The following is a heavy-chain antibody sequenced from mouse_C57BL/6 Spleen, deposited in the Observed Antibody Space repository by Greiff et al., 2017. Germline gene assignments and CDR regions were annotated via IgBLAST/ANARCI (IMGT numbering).Heavy chain of an antibody. D-gene: IGHD1-1*01. Sequence: VQLQQSGAELARPGASVKLSCKASGYTFTSYGISWVKQRTGQGLEWIGEIYPRSGNTYYNEKFKGKATLTADKSSSTAYMELRSLTSEDSAVYFCALSTTVVAGGYYAMDYWGQGTSVTVSS. J-gene: IGHJ4*01. CDR3: ALSTTVVAGGYYAMDY. CDR1: GYTFTSYG. V-gene: IGHV1-81*01. CDR2: IYPRSGNT.